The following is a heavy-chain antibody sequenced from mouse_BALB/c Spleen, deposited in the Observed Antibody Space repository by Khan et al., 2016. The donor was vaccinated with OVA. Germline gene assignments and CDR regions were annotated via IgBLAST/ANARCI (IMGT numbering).Heavy chain of an antibody. D-gene: IGHD2-2*01. CDR1: GYSITSDYA. CDR2: ISSTGST. J-gene: IGHJ4*01. Sequence: VQLKESGPGLVKPSQSLSLTCTVTGYSITSDYAWNWIRQFPGNKLEWMGYISSTGSTNYNPSLKSRISITRDTSKNQFFLQLKSVTTEDTATYYCARSVYYGYGYALDCWGRGTSITVSS. V-gene: IGHV3-2*02. CDR3: ARSVYYGYGYALDC.